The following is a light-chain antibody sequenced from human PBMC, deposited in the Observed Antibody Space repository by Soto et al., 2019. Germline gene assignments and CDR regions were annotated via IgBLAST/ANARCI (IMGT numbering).Light chain of an antibody. J-gene: IGLJ1*01. CDR1: SSDVGSHNV. CDR2: EAT. V-gene: IGLV2-23*01. Sequence: QSVLTQPASVSGSPGQSLTISCTGTSSDVGSHNVVSWYQHHPGKAPKLIIYEATKWPSGVSTRFSGSKSGNTVSLTISGLQAEDEADYYCCSFAGTNTFVFGTGTKVTVL. CDR3: CSFAGTNTFV.